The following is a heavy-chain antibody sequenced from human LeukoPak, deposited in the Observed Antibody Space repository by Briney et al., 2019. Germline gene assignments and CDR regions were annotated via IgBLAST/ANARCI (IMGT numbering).Heavy chain of an antibody. CDR3: AREGHTSGFCGSFDI. V-gene: IGHV3-30*03. CDR2: MSFDGSQ. CDR1: GRPFSSSI. Sequence: GGSLRLSCALSGRPFSSSIMHWVRRAPGKGLEWVAGMSFDGSQYYVESVKGRFTISRDNSGDTVYLHMTSLRPEDTAVYFCAREGHTSGFCGSFDIWGQGTTVTISS. J-gene: IGHJ3*02. D-gene: IGHD5-12*01.